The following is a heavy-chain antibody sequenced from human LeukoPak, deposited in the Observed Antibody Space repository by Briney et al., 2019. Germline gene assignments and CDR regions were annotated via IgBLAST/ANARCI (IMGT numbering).Heavy chain of an antibody. Sequence: SETLSLTCTVSGGSISSYYWSWIRQPPGKGLEWIGYIYYSGSTNYNPSLKSRVTISVDTSKNQFSLKLSSVTAADTAVYYCVRGWSPDYWGQGTLVTVSS. D-gene: IGHD2-15*01. V-gene: IGHV4-59*01. CDR2: IYYSGST. J-gene: IGHJ4*02. CDR1: GGSISSYY. CDR3: VRGWSPDY.